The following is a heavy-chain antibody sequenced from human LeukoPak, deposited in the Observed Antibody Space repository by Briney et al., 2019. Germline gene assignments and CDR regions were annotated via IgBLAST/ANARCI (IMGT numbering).Heavy chain of an antibody. J-gene: IGHJ5*02. CDR3: AKDYGSGYTPYFFAA. CDR1: GFTLSTYG. CDR2: LSGTGDST. Sequence: GGCLRLSCAASGFTLSTYGMAWVRPAPGEGGQWVSSLSGTGDSTYYVDSVKGRFTISRDNSKNMLFRQMSSLRVEETAEYYCAKDYGSGYTPYFFAACGQGTPVTAYS. D-gene: IGHD5-18*01. V-gene: IGHV3-23*01.